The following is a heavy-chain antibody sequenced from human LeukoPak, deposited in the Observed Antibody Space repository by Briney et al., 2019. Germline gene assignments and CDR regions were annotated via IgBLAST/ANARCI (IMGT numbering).Heavy chain of an antibody. V-gene: IGHV5-51*01. J-gene: IGHJ4*02. D-gene: IGHD3-22*01. CDR2: IYPGDSDT. Sequence: GESLKISCKGSGYSFTSYWIGWVRQMPGKGLEWMGIIYPGDSDTRYSPSFQGQVTISADKSISTAYLQWSSLKASDTAMYYCARGSVYYDSSGYYYFDYWGQGTLVTVSS. CDR3: ARGSVYYDSSGYYYFDY. CDR1: GYSFTSYW.